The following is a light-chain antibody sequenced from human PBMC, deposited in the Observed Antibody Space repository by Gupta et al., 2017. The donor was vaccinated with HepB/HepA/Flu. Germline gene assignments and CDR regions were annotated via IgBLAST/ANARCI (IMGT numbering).Light chain of an antibody. J-gene: IGKJ2*04. CDR2: DAS. Sequence: DIQLTQSPSSLSASIGDRVTITCQASHDITNYLNWYQQKPGKAPKLLIYDASKLETGVPSRFSGRRSGTEFSFTISSLQPDDIATYYCQQYDDVPCSFGQGTKLEIK. CDR1: HDITNY. CDR3: QQYDDVPCS. V-gene: IGKV1-33*01.